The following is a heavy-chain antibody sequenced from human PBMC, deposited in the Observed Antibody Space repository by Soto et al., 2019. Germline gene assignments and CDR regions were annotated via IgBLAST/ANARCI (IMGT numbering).Heavy chain of an antibody. J-gene: IGHJ4*02. CDR1: GGTFSSYA. Sequence: QVQLVQSGAEVKKRGSSVKVSCKASGGTFSSYAISWVRQAPGQGLEWMGGSIPIFGTANYAQKFQGRVTITADESTSTAYMELSSLRSEDTAVYYCARGTPGEDIVVVPAAIPYYFDYWGQGTLVTVSS. D-gene: IGHD2-2*01. CDR3: ARGTPGEDIVVVPAAIPYYFDY. V-gene: IGHV1-69*01. CDR2: SIPIFGTA.